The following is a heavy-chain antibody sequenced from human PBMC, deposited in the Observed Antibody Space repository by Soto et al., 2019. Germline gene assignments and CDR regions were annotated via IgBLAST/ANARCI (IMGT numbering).Heavy chain of an antibody. CDR2: IWYDGSNK. CDR3: ARDESHYYDSSGLYDY. CDR1: GFTFSSYG. J-gene: IGHJ4*02. V-gene: IGHV3-33*01. Sequence: QVQLVESGGGVVQPGRSLRLSCAASGFTFSSYGMHWVRQAPGKGLVWVAVIWYDGSNKYYADSVKGRFTISRDNSKNKLYMQMNSVRDEDTAVYYCARDESHYYDSSGLYDYWGQGTLVTVSS. D-gene: IGHD3-22*01.